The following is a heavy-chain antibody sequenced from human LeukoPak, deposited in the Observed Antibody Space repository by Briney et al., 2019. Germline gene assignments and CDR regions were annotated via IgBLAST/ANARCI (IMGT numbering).Heavy chain of an antibody. CDR1: GFTFSSYG. J-gene: IGHJ6*03. V-gene: IGHV3-48*01. D-gene: IGHD3-10*01. CDR2: LSWDSGTI. Sequence: GGSLRLSCAASGFTFSSYGMTWVRQAPGKGLEWVSGLSWDSGTIVNADSVKGRFTISRDNAKNSLYLQMNSLRAEDTAVYYCARESVRGVISSYYYMDVWGKGTTVTVSS. CDR3: ARESVRGVISSYYYMDV.